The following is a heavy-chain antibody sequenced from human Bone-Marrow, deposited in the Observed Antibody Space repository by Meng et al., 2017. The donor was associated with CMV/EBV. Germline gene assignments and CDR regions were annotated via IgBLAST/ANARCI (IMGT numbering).Heavy chain of an antibody. V-gene: IGHV4-59*08. D-gene: IGHD3-3*01. CDR3: ARLNSRAIFGVVRAGYYYGMDV. J-gene: IGHJ6*02. CDR1: GGSISNYY. CDR2: IYSSGNT. Sequence: SETLSLTCTVSGGSISNYYWSWIRQSPGRGLEWMWYIYSSGNTNYNPTLKSRVTISVDASKNQFSLKLSSVTAADTAVDSCARLNSRAIFGVVRAGYYYGMDVWGQGTTVTVSS.